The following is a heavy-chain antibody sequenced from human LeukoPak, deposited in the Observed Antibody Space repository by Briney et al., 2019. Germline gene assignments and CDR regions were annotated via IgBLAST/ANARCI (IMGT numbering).Heavy chain of an antibody. CDR2: ISSSGSTI. V-gene: IGHV3-11*01. D-gene: IGHD3-3*01. J-gene: IGHJ4*02. Sequence: PGGSLRLSCAASGFTFSDYYMSWIRQAPGKGLEWVSYISSSGSTIYYADSVKGRFTISRDNAKNSLYLQMNSLRAEDTAVYYCAKDAYDSMYYFDYWGQGTLVTVSS. CDR1: GFTFSDYY. CDR3: AKDAYDSMYYFDY.